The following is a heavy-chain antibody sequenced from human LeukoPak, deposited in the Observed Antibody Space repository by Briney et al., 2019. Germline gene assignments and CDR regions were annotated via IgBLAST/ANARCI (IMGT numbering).Heavy chain of an antibody. V-gene: IGHV1-18*04. CDR1: GYTFTSYG. Sequence: ASVKVSCKASGYTFTSYGISWVRQAPRQGLEWMGWISAYNGNTNYAQKLQGRVTMTTDTSTSTAYMELRSLRSDDTAVYYCARHPLTFGGVIVFDYWGQGTLVTVSS. D-gene: IGHD3-16*02. CDR2: ISAYNGNT. J-gene: IGHJ4*02. CDR3: ARHPLTFGGVIVFDY.